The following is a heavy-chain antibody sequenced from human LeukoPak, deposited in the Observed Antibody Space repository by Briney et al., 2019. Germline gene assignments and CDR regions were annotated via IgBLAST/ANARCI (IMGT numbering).Heavy chain of an antibody. Sequence: GASVKVSCKASGYTFTIYYMHWVRQAPGQGLEWMGIIHPSGGTTSYAQRFQGRVTMTRDTSTSTIYMELSSLGSEDTAVYYCARGRPYSSGWYAIDYWGQGTLVTVSS. V-gene: IGHV1-46*01. J-gene: IGHJ4*02. CDR2: IHPSGGTT. CDR1: GYTFTIYY. CDR3: ARGRPYSSGWYAIDY. D-gene: IGHD6-19*01.